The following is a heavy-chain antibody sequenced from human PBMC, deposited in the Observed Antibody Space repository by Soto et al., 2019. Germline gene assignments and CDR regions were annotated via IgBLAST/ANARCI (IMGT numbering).Heavy chain of an antibody. CDR2: VFYTGFT. CDR1: GASISGSYYY. J-gene: IGHJ4*02. Sequence: SETLSRTCAVSGASISGSYYYWAWLRQSPGKGPEWIGSVFYTGFTSYNPSLESRVSVSVDTSKSQFSLKLSAVTAADTAVYYCATSQKGYNWNYFDHWGQGALVTVYS. V-gene: IGHV4-39*01. CDR3: ATSQKGYNWNYFDH. D-gene: IGHD1-20*01.